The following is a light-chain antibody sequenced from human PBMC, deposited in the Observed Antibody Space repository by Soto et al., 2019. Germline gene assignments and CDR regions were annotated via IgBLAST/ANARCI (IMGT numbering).Light chain of an antibody. CDR1: QAVSSTY. J-gene: IGKJ1*01. V-gene: IGKV3-20*01. CDR2: GAS. CDR3: HQCGNSWRT. Sequence: EVVLTQSPNTLSLSPGESATLSCRASQAVSSTYLVWYQQKPGLAPRLLIYGASSRAPGISDRFSGSGSGTDFTLTISRLEPEDFAVYYCHQCGNSWRTFGEGTKV.